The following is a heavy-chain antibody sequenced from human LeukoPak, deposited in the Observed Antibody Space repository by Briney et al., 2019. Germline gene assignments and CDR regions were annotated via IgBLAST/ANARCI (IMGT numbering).Heavy chain of an antibody. D-gene: IGHD6-13*01. V-gene: IGHV4-39*07. CDR1: GGSISSSSYY. CDR3: ARVGIAAALNAFDI. CDR2: IYYSGST. Sequence: SETLSLTCTVSGGSISSSSYYWGWIRQPPGKGLEWIGSIYYSGSTYYNPSLKSRVTISVDTSKNQFSLKLSSVTAADTAVYYCARVGIAAALNAFDIWGQGTMVTVSS. J-gene: IGHJ3*02.